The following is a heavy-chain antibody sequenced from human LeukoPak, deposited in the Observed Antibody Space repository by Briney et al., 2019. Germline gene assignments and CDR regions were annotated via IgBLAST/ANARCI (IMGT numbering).Heavy chain of an antibody. CDR3: ARFNFGLGINFDY. J-gene: IGHJ4*02. Sequence: SGTLSLTCAVSGDSISSSNWWSWVRQPPGKGLEWIGEIYHSGSTNYNPSLKSRVTISVDKSKNQFSLRLSSVTAADTAVYYCARFNFGLGINFDYWGQGTLVTVSS. CDR1: GDSISSSNW. V-gene: IGHV4-4*02. D-gene: IGHD3-10*01. CDR2: IYHSGST.